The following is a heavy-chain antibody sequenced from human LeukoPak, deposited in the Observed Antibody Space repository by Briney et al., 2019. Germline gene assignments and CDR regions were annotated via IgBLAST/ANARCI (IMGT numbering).Heavy chain of an antibody. J-gene: IGHJ6*03. Sequence: GGSLSLSCAVSGFTFSSYAMNWVRQAAGRGLEWVSGFSSSGSTTYYADSVKGRFTISRDNSKNTLYLQMNSLRAEDTAVYYCANGNRCTSPNCLGYYYFYMDVWGKGTTVTVSS. V-gene: IGHV3-23*01. CDR2: FSSSGSTT. D-gene: IGHD2-8*01. CDR1: GFTFSSYA. CDR3: ANGNRCTSPNCLGYYYFYMDV.